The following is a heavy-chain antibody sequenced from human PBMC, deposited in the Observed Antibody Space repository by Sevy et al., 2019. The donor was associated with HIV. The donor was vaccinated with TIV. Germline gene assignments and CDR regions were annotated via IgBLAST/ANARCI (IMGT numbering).Heavy chain of an antibody. Sequence: SETLSLTCTVSGGSISSYYWSWIRQPPWKGLEWIGYIYYSGSTNYNPSLKSRVTISVDTSKNQFSLKLSSVTAADTAVYYCARSGDLSSSWYFDYWGQGTLVTVSS. V-gene: IGHV4-59*01. CDR3: ARSGDLSSSWYFDY. J-gene: IGHJ4*02. D-gene: IGHD6-13*01. CDR2: IYYSGST. CDR1: GGSISSYY.